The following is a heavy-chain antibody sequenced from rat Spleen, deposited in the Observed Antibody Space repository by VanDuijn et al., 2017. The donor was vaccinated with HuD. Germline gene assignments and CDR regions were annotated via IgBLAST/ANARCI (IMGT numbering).Heavy chain of an antibody. Sequence: EVQLVESGGGLVQPGRSLKLSCAASGFTFSNYYMAWVRQAPTKGLEWVASISTIGDNTYYRDSVKGRFTISRDNAKSTLYLQMDSLRSADTATYYCARQRGDYFDYWGQGVMVTVSS. CDR1: GFTFSNYY. CDR3: ARQRGDYFDY. CDR2: ISTIGDNT. V-gene: IGHV5-25*01. J-gene: IGHJ2*01.